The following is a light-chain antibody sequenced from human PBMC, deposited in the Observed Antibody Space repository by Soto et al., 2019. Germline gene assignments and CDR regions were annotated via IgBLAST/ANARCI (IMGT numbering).Light chain of an antibody. V-gene: IGKV3-20*01. Sequence: EIVLTQSPGTLSLSPGERATLPCRASQSVSNNYLAWYQQKPGQAPRLLTYGASNRATGIPDRFSGSGSGTDFTLTISRLEPEDFAVYYCQQYGSSGTFGQGTKVDIK. CDR3: QQYGSSGT. CDR2: GAS. CDR1: QSVSNNY. J-gene: IGKJ1*01.